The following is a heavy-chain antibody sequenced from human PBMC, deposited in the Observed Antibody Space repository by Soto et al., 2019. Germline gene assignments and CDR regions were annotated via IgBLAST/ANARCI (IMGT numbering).Heavy chain of an antibody. D-gene: IGHD3-10*01. V-gene: IGHV4-39*01. Sequence: QLQLQESGPGLVKPSETLSLTCTVSGGSISRTDYYWSWIRQPPGKGLEWIGRIYYNGSTSYNPALKSRVTIFVDTSKKQVSLKLRSVPAADADVYYCARESGNSYYEDYYGMDVWGQGTTVTVSS. CDR1: GGSISRTDYY. J-gene: IGHJ6*02. CDR3: ARESGNSYYEDYYGMDV. CDR2: IYYNGST.